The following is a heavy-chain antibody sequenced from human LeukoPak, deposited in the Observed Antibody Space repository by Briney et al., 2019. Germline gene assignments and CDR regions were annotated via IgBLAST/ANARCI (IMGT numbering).Heavy chain of an antibody. CDR3: ARAGDYYLAFDI. J-gene: IGHJ3*02. V-gene: IGHV4-30-2*01. Sequence: SQTLSLTCTVSGGSISSGGYYWSWIRQPPGKGLEWIGYIYHSGSTYYNPSLKSRVTISVDRSKNQFSLKLSSVTAADTAVYYCARAGDYYLAFDIWGQGTMVTVSS. CDR1: GGSISSGGYY. CDR2: IYHSGST. D-gene: IGHD3-10*01.